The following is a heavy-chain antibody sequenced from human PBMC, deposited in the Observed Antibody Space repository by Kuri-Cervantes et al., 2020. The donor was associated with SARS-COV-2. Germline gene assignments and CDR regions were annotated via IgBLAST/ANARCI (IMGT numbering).Heavy chain of an antibody. V-gene: IGHV4-4*07. CDR1: GGSISSYY. J-gene: IGHJ6*03. CDR3: ARLLVSGVSSSWYLLSRPNDYYYYMDV. D-gene: IGHD6-13*01. CDR2: IYTSGST. Sequence: SETLSLTCTVSGGSISSYYWSWIRQPAGKGLEWIGRIYTSGSTNYNPSLKSRVTMSVDTSKNQFSLKLSSVTAADTAVYYCARLLVSGVSSSWYLLSRPNDYYYYMDVWGKGTTVTVSS.